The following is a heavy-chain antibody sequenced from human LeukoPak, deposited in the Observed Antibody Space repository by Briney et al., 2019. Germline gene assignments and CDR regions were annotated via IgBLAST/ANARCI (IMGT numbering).Heavy chain of an antibody. CDR3: ARQPMEWNWFDP. Sequence: GESLKISCKGSGYSFTSYWISWVRQMPGKGLGWMGRIDPSDSYTNYSPSFQGHVTISADKSISTAYLQWSSLKASDTAMYYCARQPMEWNWFDPWGQGTLVTVSS. CDR2: IDPSDSYT. D-gene: IGHD3-3*01. CDR1: GYSFTSYW. J-gene: IGHJ5*02. V-gene: IGHV5-10-1*01.